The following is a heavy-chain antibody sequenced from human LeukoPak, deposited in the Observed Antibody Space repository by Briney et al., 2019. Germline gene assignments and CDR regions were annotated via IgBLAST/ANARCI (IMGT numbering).Heavy chain of an antibody. V-gene: IGHV3-53*01. J-gene: IGHJ6*03. Sequence: GGSLRLSCAASGFSVSTNYMTWVRQAPGKGLEWVSIIYSGGSTYYADSVKGRFTISRDNSKNTLYLQMNSLRAEDTAVYYCASSIVPAAILFYYYYYMDVWGKGPRSPSP. CDR2: IYSGGST. D-gene: IGHD2-2*02. CDR1: GFSVSTNY. CDR3: ASSIVPAAILFYYYYYMDV.